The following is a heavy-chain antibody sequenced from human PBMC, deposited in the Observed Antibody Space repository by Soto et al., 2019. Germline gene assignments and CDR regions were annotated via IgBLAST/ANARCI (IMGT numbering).Heavy chain of an antibody. J-gene: IGHJ4*02. D-gene: IGHD3-10*01. CDR1: GFSLSTNGVG. V-gene: IGHV2-5*02. Sequence: QITLKESGPTLVRPTQTLTLTCTFSGFSLSTNGVGVGCIRQPPGKALEWHALIYWDDDHRYSASRETRLTITKDTSKNQVVLTMTKFDPAETGTYYCAREMYYSSYFDSWGQGTLVTVSS. CDR3: AREMYYSSYFDS. CDR2: IYWDDDH.